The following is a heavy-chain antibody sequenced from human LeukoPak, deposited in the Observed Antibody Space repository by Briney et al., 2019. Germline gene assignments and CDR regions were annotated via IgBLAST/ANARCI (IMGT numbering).Heavy chain of an antibody. D-gene: IGHD3-22*01. CDR3: ARGRVVIGYYYYGMDV. Sequence: PSETLSLTCAVYGGSFSGYYWSWIRQPPGKGLEWIGEINHSGSTNYNPSLKSRVTISVDTSKNQFSLKLSFVTAADTAVYYCARGRVVIGYYYYGMDVWGQGTTVTVSS. V-gene: IGHV4-34*01. CDR1: GGSFSGYY. J-gene: IGHJ6*02. CDR2: INHSGST.